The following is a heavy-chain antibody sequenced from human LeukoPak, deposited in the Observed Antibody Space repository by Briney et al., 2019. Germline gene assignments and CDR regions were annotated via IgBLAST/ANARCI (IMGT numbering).Heavy chain of an antibody. CDR1: GFTFSSYG. CDR3: AKVAVREYSSSWYLNC. V-gene: IGHV3-30*02. Sequence: GGSLRLSCAASGFTFSSYGMHWVRQAPGKGLEWVAFIRYDGSNKYYADSVKGRFTISRDNSKNTLYLQMNSMRAEDTAVYYCAKVAVREYSSSWYLNCWGQGTLVTVSS. D-gene: IGHD6-13*01. CDR2: IRYDGSNK. J-gene: IGHJ4*02.